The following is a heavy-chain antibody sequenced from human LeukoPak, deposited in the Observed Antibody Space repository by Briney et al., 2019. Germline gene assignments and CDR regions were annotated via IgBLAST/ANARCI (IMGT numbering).Heavy chain of an antibody. CDR1: GFTFTNYE. J-gene: IGHJ4*02. CDR2: ITSSGGTI. CDR3: ARRRYGSGAY. Sequence: PGGSLRLSCAASGFTFTNYEMNWFRQAPGKGLEWVSYITSSGGTIYYADSVKGRFTISRDNAKNSLYLQMNSLRAEDTAVYYCARRRYGSGAYWGQGTLVTVSS. V-gene: IGHV3-48*03. D-gene: IGHD3-10*01.